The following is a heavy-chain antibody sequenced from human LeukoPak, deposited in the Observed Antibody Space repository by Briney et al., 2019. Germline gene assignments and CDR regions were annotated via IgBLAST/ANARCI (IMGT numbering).Heavy chain of an antibody. J-gene: IGHJ4*01. Sequence: KPSGTLSLTCAVSGGSISSSNWWSWVRQPPGKGLEWIGEIYHSGSTNYNPSLKSRVTISVDTSKNQFSLKLSSVAAADTAVYYCARASPTYYFGSGSLDYWGQGTLVTVSS. D-gene: IGHD3-10*01. CDR1: GGSISSSNW. CDR2: IYHSGST. V-gene: IGHV4-4*02. CDR3: ARASPTYYFGSGSLDY.